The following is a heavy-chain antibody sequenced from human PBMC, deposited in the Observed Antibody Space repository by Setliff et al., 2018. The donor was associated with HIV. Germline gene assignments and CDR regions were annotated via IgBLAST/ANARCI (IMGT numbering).Heavy chain of an antibody. CDR2: MYYTGST. D-gene: IGHD6-19*01. V-gene: IGHV4-39*02. J-gene: IGHJ4*02. CDR1: GGSTDSGSYY. CDR3: ARDGGSSGWYFVLGYSDY. Sequence: SETLSLTCIVSGGSTDSGSYYWAWIRQPPGKGLEWIGSMYYTGSTYYNPPLKSRVTISIDTSKNQFSLKLNSVTAADTAMYYCARDGGSSGWYFVLGYSDYWGPGTLVTVSS.